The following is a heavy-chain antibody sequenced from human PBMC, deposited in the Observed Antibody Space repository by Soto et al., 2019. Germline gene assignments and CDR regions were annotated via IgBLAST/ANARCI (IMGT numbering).Heavy chain of an antibody. J-gene: IGHJ6*02. CDR2: IYSGGST. CDR1: GFTVSSNY. CDR3: AISGYSYGYPILYGMDV. D-gene: IGHD5-18*01. V-gene: IGHV3-66*01. Sequence: GGSLRLSCAASGFTVSSNYMSWVRQAPGKGLEWVSVIYSGGSTYYADSVKGRFTISRDNSKNTLYLQMNSLRAEDTAVYYCAISGYSYGYPILYGMDVWGQGTTVTVSS.